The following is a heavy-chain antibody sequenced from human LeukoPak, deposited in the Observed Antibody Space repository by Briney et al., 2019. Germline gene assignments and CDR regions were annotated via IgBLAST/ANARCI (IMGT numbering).Heavy chain of an antibody. J-gene: IGHJ5*02. D-gene: IGHD3-10*01. Sequence: ASVKVSCKASGYTFTSYDINWVRQATGQGLEWMGWMNPNSGNTGYAQKFQGRVTITRNTSISTAYMELSSLRSDDTAVYYCARGRNPRIYYGSGSMIRWFDPWGQGTLVTVSS. CDR3: ARGRNPRIYYGSGSMIRWFDP. CDR2: MNPNSGNT. V-gene: IGHV1-8*03. CDR1: GYTFTSYD.